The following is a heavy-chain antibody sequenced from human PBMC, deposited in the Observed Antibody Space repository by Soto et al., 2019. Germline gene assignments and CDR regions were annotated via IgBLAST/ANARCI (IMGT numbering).Heavy chain of an antibody. D-gene: IGHD6-19*01. V-gene: IGHV1-3*01. J-gene: IGHJ4*01. CDR3: AIGHWLGK. Sequence: GASVKVSCKASGYTFSNFAMHWVRQAPGQRLEWMGWINPGNWNTKYSQKFQGRVTITRDTSASTAYMELNGLRSEDTAVYYCAIGHWLGKWGHGTLVTVSS. CDR2: INPGNWNT. CDR1: GYTFSNFA.